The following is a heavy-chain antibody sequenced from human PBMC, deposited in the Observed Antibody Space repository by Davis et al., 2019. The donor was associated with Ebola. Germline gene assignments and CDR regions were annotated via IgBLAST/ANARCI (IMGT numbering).Heavy chain of an antibody. CDR3: ARSGLSFGVVKYHYGMDV. J-gene: IGHJ6*04. CDR1: GFSVSSNY. V-gene: IGHV3-53*01. CDR2: IYSSSST. Sequence: GESLKISCAASGFSVSSNYMNWIRQAPGRGLEWVATIYSSSSTDYADSVKGRFTISRDISQNTLFLQMNSLRADDTAVYYCARSGLSFGVVKYHYGMDVWGKGTTVTVSS. D-gene: IGHD3-3*01.